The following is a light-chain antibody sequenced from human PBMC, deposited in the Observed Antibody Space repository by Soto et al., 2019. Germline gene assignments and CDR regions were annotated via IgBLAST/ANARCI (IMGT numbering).Light chain of an antibody. CDR1: QSLTNSF. J-gene: IGKJ1*01. Sequence: EFVLTQSPGTLSLSPGEGATLSCRASQSLTNSFIAWYQQRPGQAPRLLIYDTASRASGIPDRFSGSGSGTDFTLTISRLETEDFAVYYCRQYDSSPKTFGQGTKVDIK. CDR2: DTA. V-gene: IGKV3-20*01. CDR3: RQYDSSPKT.